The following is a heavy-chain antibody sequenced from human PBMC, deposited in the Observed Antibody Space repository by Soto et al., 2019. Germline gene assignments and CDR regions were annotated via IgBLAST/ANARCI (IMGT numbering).Heavy chain of an antibody. Sequence: SETLSLTCTVSGASIRSDDYYWSWIRQSPWKGLEWIGYISYTATTYYNPSLKSRVAISLDTSKKQVSLKLSSVTAADTALYYCARQWRKGSGDFSGMDVWGQGTQVTVSS. D-gene: IGHD2-8*01. J-gene: IGHJ6*02. CDR2: ISYTATT. CDR1: GASIRSDDYY. V-gene: IGHV4-30-4*01. CDR3: ARQWRKGSGDFSGMDV.